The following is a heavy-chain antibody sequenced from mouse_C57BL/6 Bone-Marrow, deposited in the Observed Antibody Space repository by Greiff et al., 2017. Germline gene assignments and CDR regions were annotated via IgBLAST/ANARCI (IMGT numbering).Heavy chain of an antibody. J-gene: IGHJ1*03. V-gene: IGHV1-81*01. CDR2: IYPRSGNT. Sequence: VQRVESGAELARPGASVKLSCTASGYTFTSYGISWVKQRTGQGLEWIGEIYPRSGNTYYNEKFKGKATLTADKSSSTPYMELRSLASEDSAVYFCARSWYFDVWGTGTTVTVSS. CDR1: GYTFTSYG. CDR3: ARSWYFDV.